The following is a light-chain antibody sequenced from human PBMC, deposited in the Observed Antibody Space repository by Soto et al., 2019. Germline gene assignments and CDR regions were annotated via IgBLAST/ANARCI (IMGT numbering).Light chain of an antibody. V-gene: IGLV2-14*01. CDR2: AVS. Sequence: QSVLTQPASVSGSPGQSITISCTGTSGDIGSYNYVSWFQHHPGKAPKLILFAVSDRPSGVSNRFSGSRSGNTASLTISGLQPEDEAIYYCSSYTRSTTHVFGTGTKVTGL. CDR1: SGDIGSYNY. J-gene: IGLJ1*01. CDR3: SSYTRSTTHV.